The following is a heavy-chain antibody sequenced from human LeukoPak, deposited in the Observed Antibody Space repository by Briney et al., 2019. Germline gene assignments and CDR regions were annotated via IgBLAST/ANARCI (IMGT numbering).Heavy chain of an antibody. D-gene: IGHD2-15*01. V-gene: IGHV3-66*02. J-gene: IGHJ4*02. CDR1: GFSFNHYA. CDR2: VHRDGSI. Sequence: GGSLRLSCAASGFSFNHYAMSWVRQAPGKGLEWVCVVHRDGSIEYADSVKGRFTISRDIAENTLSLQMNSLRVEDTAVYYCARDSGSASWAYSWGQGTLVTVSS. CDR3: ARDSGSASWAYS.